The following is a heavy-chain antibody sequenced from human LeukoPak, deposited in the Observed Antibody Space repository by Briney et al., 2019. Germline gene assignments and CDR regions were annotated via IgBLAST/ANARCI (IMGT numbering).Heavy chain of an antibody. CDR1: GFTFSSYG. D-gene: IGHD6-19*01. Sequence: PGGSLRLSCAASGFTFSSYGMSWVRQAPGKGLEWVSAISGSGGSTYYADSVKGRFTISRDNSKNSLHLQMNSLRAEDTAVYYCARVGRSGWTVDYWGQGTLVTVSS. V-gene: IGHV3-23*01. J-gene: IGHJ4*02. CDR2: ISGSGGST. CDR3: ARVGRSGWTVDY.